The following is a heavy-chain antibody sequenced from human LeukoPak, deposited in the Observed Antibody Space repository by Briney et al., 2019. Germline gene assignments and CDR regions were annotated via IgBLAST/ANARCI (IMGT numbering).Heavy chain of an antibody. Sequence: HAGGSLRLSCAASGFSVSASYMSWVRQAPGKGLEWVSAISGSGGSTYYADSVKGRFTISRDNSKNTLHLQMNSLRAEDTAVYYCAKGDCSSTSCYFGSYYFDYWGQGTLVTVSS. J-gene: IGHJ4*02. CDR1: GFSVSASY. CDR2: ISGSGGST. V-gene: IGHV3-23*01. D-gene: IGHD2-2*01. CDR3: AKGDCSSTSCYFGSYYFDY.